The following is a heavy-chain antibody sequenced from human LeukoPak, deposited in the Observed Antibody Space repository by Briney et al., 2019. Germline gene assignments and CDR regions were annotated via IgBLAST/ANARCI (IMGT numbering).Heavy chain of an antibody. J-gene: IGHJ6*03. V-gene: IGHV3-23*01. CDR3: AKKGTVTPYYYYYYMDV. CDR1: RFTFSSYA. D-gene: IGHD4-17*01. Sequence: PGGSLRLSCAASRFTFSSYAMSWVRQAPGKGLEWVSAISGSGGSTYYADSVKGRFTISRDNSKNTLYLQMNSLRAEDTAVYYCAKKGTVTPYYYYYYMDVWGKGTTVTVSS. CDR2: ISGSGGST.